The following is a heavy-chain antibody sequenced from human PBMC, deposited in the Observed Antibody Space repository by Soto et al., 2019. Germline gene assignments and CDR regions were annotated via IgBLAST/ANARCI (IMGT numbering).Heavy chain of an antibody. D-gene: IGHD6-13*01. J-gene: IGHJ4*02. CDR1: GFTFISYW. CDR2: INSDGSST. CDR3: ARSPVTGYSSSWYPY. Sequence: GSLRLSCAASGFTFISYWIHLVRQSAVKGLVWVSRINSDGSSTSYADSVKGRFTISRDNAKNTLYLQMNSLRAEDTAVYYCARSPVTGYSSSWYPYWGQGTLVTVSS. V-gene: IGHV3-74*01.